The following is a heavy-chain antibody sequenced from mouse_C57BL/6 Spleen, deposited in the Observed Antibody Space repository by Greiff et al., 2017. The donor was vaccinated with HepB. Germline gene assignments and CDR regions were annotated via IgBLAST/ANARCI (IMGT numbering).Heavy chain of an antibody. Sequence: QVQLKQPGAELVKPGASVKLSCKASGYTFTSYWMHWVKQRPGQGLEWIGMIHPNSGSTNYNEKFKSKATLTVDKSSSTAYMQLSSLTSEDSAVYYCERETRREFAYWGQGTLVTVSA. J-gene: IGHJ3*01. CDR2: IHPNSGST. V-gene: IGHV1-64*01. CDR1: GYTFTSYW. CDR3: ERETRREFAY.